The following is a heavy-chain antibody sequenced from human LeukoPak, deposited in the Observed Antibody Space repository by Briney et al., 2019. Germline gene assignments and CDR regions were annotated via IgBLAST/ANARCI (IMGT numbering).Heavy chain of an antibody. CDR2: ISAYNGNT. D-gene: IGHD6-13*01. J-gene: IGHJ4*02. Sequence: ASVKVSCKASGYTFTSYGITWVRQAPGQGLEWMGWISAYNGNTNYAQKLQGRVTMTTDTSTSTAYMELRSLRSDDTAVYYCARDPHPQLGTYSDYWGQGTLVTVSS. CDR1: GYTFTSYG. V-gene: IGHV1-18*01. CDR3: ARDPHPQLGTYSDY.